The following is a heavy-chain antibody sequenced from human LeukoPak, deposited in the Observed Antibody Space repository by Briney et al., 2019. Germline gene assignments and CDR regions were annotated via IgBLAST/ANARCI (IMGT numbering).Heavy chain of an antibody. CDR1: GGSIRSYS. Sequence: SETLSLTCTVSGGSIRSYSWSWIRQPAGKGLEWIGHIFTSGNTNYNPSLKSRVTMSVDTSKNQFSLKLSSVTAADTAVYYCARDGSYYGRALDIWGQGTMVTVSS. CDR3: ARDGSYYGRALDI. D-gene: IGHD1-26*01. V-gene: IGHV4-4*07. CDR2: IFTSGNT. J-gene: IGHJ3*02.